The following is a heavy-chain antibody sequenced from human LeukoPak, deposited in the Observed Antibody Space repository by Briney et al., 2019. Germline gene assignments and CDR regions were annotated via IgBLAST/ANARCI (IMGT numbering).Heavy chain of an antibody. J-gene: IGHJ6*02. CDR2: INPNSGGT. CDR3: ARDKRGIGAYYYGMDV. V-gene: IGHV1-2*02. Sequence: ASVKVSCKASGYTFTGYYMHWVRQAPGQGLEWMGWINPNSGGTNYAQKFQGRVTMTRDTSISTAYMEPSRLRSDDTAVYYCARDKRGIGAYYYGMDVWGQGTTVTVSS. D-gene: IGHD3-16*01. CDR1: GYTFTGYY.